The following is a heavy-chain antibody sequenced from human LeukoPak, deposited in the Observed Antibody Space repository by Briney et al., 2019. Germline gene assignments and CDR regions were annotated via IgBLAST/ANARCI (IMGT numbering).Heavy chain of an antibody. J-gene: IGHJ4*02. Sequence: GGSLRLSCTVSGFTVSSNSMSWVRQAPGKGLEWVSGISWNSGSIGYADSVKGRFTISRDNAKNSLYLQMNSLRAEDTALYYCAKDMRYYYDSRYIDYWGQGTLVTVSS. D-gene: IGHD3-22*01. CDR1: GFTVSSNS. V-gene: IGHV3-9*01. CDR2: ISWNSGSI. CDR3: AKDMRYYYDSRYIDY.